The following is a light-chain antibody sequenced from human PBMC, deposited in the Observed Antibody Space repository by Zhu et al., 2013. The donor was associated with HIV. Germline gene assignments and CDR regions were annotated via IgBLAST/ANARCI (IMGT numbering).Light chain of an antibody. CDR3: QQYYESPIT. V-gene: IGKV1-5*03. Sequence: DIQMTQSPSTLSASVGDRVTITCRASQSISGWLAWYQQKPGKAPKLLIYKASFLESGVPSRFSGSGSGTEFTLTISSLQPDDFATYYCQQYYESPITFGQGTRLDIQ. CDR1: QSISGW. J-gene: IGKJ5*01. CDR2: KAS.